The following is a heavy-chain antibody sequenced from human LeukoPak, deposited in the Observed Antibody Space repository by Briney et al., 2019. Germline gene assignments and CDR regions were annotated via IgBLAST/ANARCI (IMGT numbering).Heavy chain of an antibody. D-gene: IGHD2-21*01. J-gene: IGHJ2*01. V-gene: IGHV3-21*01. CDR3: ARALYRQHIVVVNAKNYWYFDL. CDR2: ISTRSSYT. CDR1: GFTFSSQS. Sequence: GGSLRLSCVASGFTFSSQSMNWVRQAPGKGLEWVSSISTRSSYTYYADSVKGRFTISRDNAKTSLYLQMNSLRAEDTAVYYCARALYRQHIVVVNAKNYWYFDLWGRGTLVTVSS.